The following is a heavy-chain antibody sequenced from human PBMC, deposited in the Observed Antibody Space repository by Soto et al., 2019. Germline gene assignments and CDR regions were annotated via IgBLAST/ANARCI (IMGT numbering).Heavy chain of an antibody. J-gene: IGHJ5*02. CDR2: IWYDGSNK. Sequence: GGSLRLSCAASGFTFSSYGMHWVRQAPGKGLEWVAVIWYDGSNKYYADSVKGRFTISRDNSKNTLYLQMNSLRAEDTAVYYCARDRQQLASRWFDPWGQGTLVTVSS. CDR3: ARDRQQLASRWFDP. CDR1: GFTFSSYG. V-gene: IGHV3-33*01. D-gene: IGHD6-13*01.